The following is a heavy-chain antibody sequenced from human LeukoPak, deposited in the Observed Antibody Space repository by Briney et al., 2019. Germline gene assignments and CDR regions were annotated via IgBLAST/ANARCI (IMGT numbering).Heavy chain of an antibody. CDR2: ISSSSSYI. J-gene: IGHJ4*02. V-gene: IGHV3-21*01. CDR3: ARALIAATPGVGY. D-gene: IGHD6-25*01. Sequence: GGSLRLSCAASGFTFSSYSMNWVRQAPGKGLEWVSSISSSSSYIYYADSVKGRFTISRDNAKNSLYLQMNSLRAEDTAVYYCARALIAATPGVGYWGQGTLVTVSA. CDR1: GFTFSSYS.